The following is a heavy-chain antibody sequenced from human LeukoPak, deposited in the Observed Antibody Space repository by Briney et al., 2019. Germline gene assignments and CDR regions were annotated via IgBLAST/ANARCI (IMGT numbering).Heavy chain of an antibody. J-gene: IGHJ6*03. V-gene: IGHV1-18*01. CDR2: ISAYNGNT. CDR1: GYTFTSYG. CDR3: ARVYSGYDYGHYYYYMDV. D-gene: IGHD5-12*01. Sequence: GASVKVSCKASGYTFTSYGISWVRQAPGQGLEWMGWISAYNGNTNYAQKLQGRVTMTTDTSTSTAYMELRSLRSDDTAVYYCARVYSGYDYGHYYYYMDVWGKGTTVTVSS.